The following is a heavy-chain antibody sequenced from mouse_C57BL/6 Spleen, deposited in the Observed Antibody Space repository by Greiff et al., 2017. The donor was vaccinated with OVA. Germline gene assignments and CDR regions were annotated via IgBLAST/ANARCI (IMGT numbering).Heavy chain of an antibody. D-gene: IGHD2-4*01. Sequence: VQLQQPGAELVKPGASVKLSCKASGYTFTSYLMHWVKQRPGQGLEWIGMIHPNSGSTNYNEKFKSKATLTVDNSSSTAYMQLSRLTSEDAAVDYCATRGPYDYAHAMDYWGQGTSVTVSS. CDR2: IHPNSGST. V-gene: IGHV1-64*01. J-gene: IGHJ4*01. CDR3: ATRGPYDYAHAMDY. CDR1: GYTFTSYL.